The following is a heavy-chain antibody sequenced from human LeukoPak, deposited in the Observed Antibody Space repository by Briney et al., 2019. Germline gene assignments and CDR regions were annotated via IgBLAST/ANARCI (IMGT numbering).Heavy chain of an antibody. CDR2: FGGSGGTI. CDR1: GFTFSTYA. Sequence: GGSLRFSCAASGFTFSTYAMSWVRQAPGKGLECVSHFGGSGGTIYYADSVKGRFTIHRGNSKNTLYLQMNSLRADDTAEYYCAKSDCGGDCHLLDYWGQGTLVTVSS. CDR3: AKSDCGGDCHLLDY. V-gene: IGHV3-23*01. J-gene: IGHJ4*02. D-gene: IGHD2-21*02.